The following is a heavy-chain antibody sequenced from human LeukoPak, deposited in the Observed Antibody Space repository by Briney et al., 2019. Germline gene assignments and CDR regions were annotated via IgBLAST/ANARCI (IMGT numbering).Heavy chain of an antibody. CDR2: IYYSGST. D-gene: IGHD6-13*01. CDR1: GGSISSSSYY. V-gene: IGHV4-39*07. CDR3: ARRVHSSSWSSYFDY. Sequence: PSETLSLTCTVSGGSISSSSYYWGWIRQPPGKGLEWIGTIYYSGSTYYNPSLKSRVTMSVDTSKNQFSLKLSSVTATDTAVYYCARRVHSSSWSSYFDYWGQETLVTVSS. J-gene: IGHJ4*02.